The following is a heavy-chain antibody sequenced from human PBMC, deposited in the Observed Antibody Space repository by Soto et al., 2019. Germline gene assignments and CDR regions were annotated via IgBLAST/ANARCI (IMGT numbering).Heavy chain of an antibody. CDR1: GGSISSYY. CDR3: ARASIGGIAAAGPQVDMDV. V-gene: IGHV4-59*01. D-gene: IGHD6-13*01. J-gene: IGHJ6*02. CDR2: FYYSGST. Sequence: SETLSLTCTVSGGSISSYYWSWIRQPPGKGLEWIGYFYYSGSTNYNPSLKSRVTISVDTSKNQFSLKLSSVTAADTAVYYCARASIGGIAAAGPQVDMDVWGQGTTVTV.